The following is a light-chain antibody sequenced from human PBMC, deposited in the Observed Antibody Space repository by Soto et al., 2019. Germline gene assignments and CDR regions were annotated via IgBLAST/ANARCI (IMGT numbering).Light chain of an antibody. V-gene: IGLV2-8*01. CDR3: MSYAGGNRFV. Sequence: ALTQLPSASGSPGQSVTISCAGTINDVGGYNYVSWYQQHPGKVPQLMIYQVTKRPSGVPDRFSASKSDTTASLTISGLQAEDEGDYYCMSYAGGNRFVFGTGTKLTVL. CDR1: INDVGGYNY. J-gene: IGLJ1*01. CDR2: QVT.